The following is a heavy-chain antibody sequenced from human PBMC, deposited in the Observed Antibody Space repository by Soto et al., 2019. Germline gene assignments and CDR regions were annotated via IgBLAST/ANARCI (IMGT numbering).Heavy chain of an antibody. CDR1: GFTFSSYG. D-gene: IGHD5-12*01. CDR3: ARGGYSGYDPSYYFDY. V-gene: IGHV3-30*03. J-gene: IGHJ4*02. Sequence: PGGSLRLSCAASGFTFSSYGMHWVRQAPGKGLEWVAVISYDGSNKYYADTVKGRFTISRDNSKNTLYLQMNSLRAEDTAVYYCARGGYSGYDPSYYFDYWGQGTLVTVSS. CDR2: ISYDGSNK.